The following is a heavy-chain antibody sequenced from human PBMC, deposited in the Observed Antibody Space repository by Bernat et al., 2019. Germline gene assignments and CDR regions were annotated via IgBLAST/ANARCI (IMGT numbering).Heavy chain of an antibody. CDR2: INSDASST. Sequence: EVQLVESGGGLVQPGGSLRLSCAASGFTFSSLWMHWVRQAPGKGLVWVSRINSDASSTSYADSVKGRFTISRDNAKNTLNLQMNSLRAEDTAVYYCARGTLEYLLYRGGYYYYMDVWGKGTTVTVSS. D-gene: IGHD3-3*01. J-gene: IGHJ6*03. CDR3: ARGTLEYLLYRGGYYYYMDV. CDR1: GFTFSSLW. V-gene: IGHV3-74*01.